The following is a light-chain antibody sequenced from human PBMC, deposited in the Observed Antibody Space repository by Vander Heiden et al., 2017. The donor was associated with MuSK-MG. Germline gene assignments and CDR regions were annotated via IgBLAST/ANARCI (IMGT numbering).Light chain of an antibody. CDR2: KAS. CDR3: QQYSSYPYT. V-gene: IGKV1-5*03. J-gene: IGKJ2*01. CDR1: QSISSW. Sequence: DIQMTQSPSTLSASVGDRVTITCRASQSISSWLAWYQQKPGKAPKLLIYKASSLESGVPSRFSGSGSATEFTLTISSLQPDDFATYYCQQYSSYPYTFGQGTKLEIK.